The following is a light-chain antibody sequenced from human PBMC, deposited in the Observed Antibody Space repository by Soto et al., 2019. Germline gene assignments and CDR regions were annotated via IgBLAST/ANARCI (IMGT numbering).Light chain of an antibody. CDR1: SSDVGGYNY. J-gene: IGLJ2*01. V-gene: IGLV2-14*01. CDR2: DVS. Sequence: LTQPASVSGSPGQSITISCTGTSSDVGGYNYVSWYQQHPGKAPKLMIYDVSNRPSGVSNRFSGSKSGNTASLTISGLQAEDEADYYCSSYTSSREVFGGGTKVTVL. CDR3: SSYTSSREV.